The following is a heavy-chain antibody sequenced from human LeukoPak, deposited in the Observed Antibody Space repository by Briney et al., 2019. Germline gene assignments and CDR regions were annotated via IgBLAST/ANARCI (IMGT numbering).Heavy chain of an antibody. CDR3: ARASTDTAMVFSYNGMDV. V-gene: IGHV4-31*03. CDR1: GRSHKCGGYL. CDR2: LYYSERT. D-gene: IGHD5-18*01. J-gene: IGHJ6*04. Sequence: SDPLSLPCTLSGRSHKCGGYLWRWTRQHRGKGVEWFGYLYYSERTYYPPSLKSRVTISVDTSKNQCSLKPGSVTAADPAVCYCARASTDTAMVFSYNGMDVWGKGTTVTVS.